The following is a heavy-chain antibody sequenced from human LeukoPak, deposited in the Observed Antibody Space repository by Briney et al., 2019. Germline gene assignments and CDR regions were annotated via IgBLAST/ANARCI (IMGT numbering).Heavy chain of an antibody. D-gene: IGHD3-9*01. CDR1: GFTSTNYW. J-gene: IGHJ3*01. CDR2: INIDGSSI. V-gene: IGHV3-74*01. Sequence: PGGSLRLSCAASGFTSTNYWMPWVRQAPEKGLVWVSRINIDGSSISYVDSVKGRFTISRDNAKNTLYLQMNSLRAEDTAVYYCARDRYDIVTGYNPLGAFDLWGQGTMVTVSS. CDR3: ARDRYDIVTGYNPLGAFDL.